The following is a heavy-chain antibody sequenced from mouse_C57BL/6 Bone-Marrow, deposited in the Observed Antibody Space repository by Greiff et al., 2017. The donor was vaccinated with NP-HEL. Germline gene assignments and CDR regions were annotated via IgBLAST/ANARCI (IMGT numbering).Heavy chain of an antibody. D-gene: IGHD2-5*01. CDR3: ARRYSKYYFDY. CDR1: GFTFSSYT. V-gene: IGHV5-9*01. CDR2: ISGGGGNT. J-gene: IGHJ2*01. Sequence: EVKLVESGGGLVKPGGSLKLSCAASGFTFSSYTMSWVRQTPEKRLEWVATISGGGGNTYYPDSVKGRFTISRDNAKNTLYLQMSSLRSEDTALYYCARRYSKYYFDYWGQGTTLTVSS.